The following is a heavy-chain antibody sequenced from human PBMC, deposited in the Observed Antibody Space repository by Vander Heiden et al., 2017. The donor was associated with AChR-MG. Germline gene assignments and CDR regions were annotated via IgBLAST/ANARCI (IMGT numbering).Heavy chain of an antibody. V-gene: IGHV3-33*01. D-gene: IGHD1-26*01. J-gene: IGHJ4*02. CDR3: EREERFGGSLDN. CDR2: IWYHGRNQ. Sequence: QVQLVESGGGVVQPGRSLRLSCAASGFTFSSYGLHWVRQAPGKGLEWVALIWYHGRNQLYADSVKGRFTISRDNSKNTLYLQMNSLRAEDTAVYYCEREERFGGSLDNWGQGTLVTVSS. CDR1: GFTFSSYG.